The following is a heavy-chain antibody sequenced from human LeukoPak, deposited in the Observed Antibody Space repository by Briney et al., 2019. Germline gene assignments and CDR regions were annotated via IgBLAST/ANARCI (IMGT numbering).Heavy chain of an antibody. D-gene: IGHD5-18*01. Sequence: PGGSLRLSCATSRFIFSRDWMTWVRQAPGKGPEWVANIKGDGSKKNLVDSVKGRFTISRDNAKNSLYLEMSSLRAEDTAVYYCARDVRQLWSSDYWGQGTLATVSS. CDR1: RFIFSRDW. CDR2: IKGDGSKK. V-gene: IGHV3-7*03. CDR3: ARDVRQLWSSDY. J-gene: IGHJ4*02.